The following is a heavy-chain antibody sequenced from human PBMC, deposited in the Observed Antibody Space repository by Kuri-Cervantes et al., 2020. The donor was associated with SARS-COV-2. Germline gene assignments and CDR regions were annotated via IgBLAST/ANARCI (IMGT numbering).Heavy chain of an antibody. CDR1: GYSFTSYW. CDR3: ARRPGYCSGGSCYAFDY. CDR2: IYPGDSDT. Sequence: GESLKISCKASGYSFTSYWIGWVRQMPGKGLEWMGIIYPGDSDTRYSPSFQGQVTISADKSISTAYLQWRSLKASDTAMYYCARRPGYCSGGSCYAFDYWGQGTLVTVSS. V-gene: IGHV5-51*01. J-gene: IGHJ4*02. D-gene: IGHD2-15*01.